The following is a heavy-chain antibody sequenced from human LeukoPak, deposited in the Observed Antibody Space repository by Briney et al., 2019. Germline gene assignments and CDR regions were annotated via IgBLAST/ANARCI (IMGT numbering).Heavy chain of an antibody. CDR2: FDPEDGET. D-gene: IGHD3-22*01. V-gene: IGHV1-24*01. CDR3: ATRVPWYYDRMTDY. Sequence: ASVKVSCKVSGYTLTELYMHWVRQAPGKGLEWMGGFDPEDGETIYAQKFQGRVTMTEDTSTDTAYMELSSLRSEDTAVYYCATRVPWYYDRMTDYWGQGTLVTVSS. J-gene: IGHJ4*02. CDR1: GYTLTELY.